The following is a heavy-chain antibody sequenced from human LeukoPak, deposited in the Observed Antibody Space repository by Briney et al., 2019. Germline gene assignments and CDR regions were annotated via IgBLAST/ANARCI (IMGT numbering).Heavy chain of an antibody. CDR1: GFTFSGHW. V-gene: IGHV3-7*01. CDR3: ARDGWAHGAFDY. CDR2: IKQDGSEQ. D-gene: IGHD3-10*01. J-gene: IGHJ4*02. Sequence: GGSLRLSCAASGFTFSGHWMNWVRQAPGKGPEWLANIKQDGSEQHYVDSVKGRFTISRDNAKNSLYLQMDSLRAEDMALYYCARDGWAHGAFDYWGQGVLVTVSS.